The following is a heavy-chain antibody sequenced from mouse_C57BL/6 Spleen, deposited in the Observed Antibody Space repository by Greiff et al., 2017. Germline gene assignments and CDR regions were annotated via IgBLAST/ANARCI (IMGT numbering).Heavy chain of an antibody. V-gene: IGHV3-6*01. CDR3: ARGSTMVTAWFAY. CDR1: GYSITSGYY. J-gene: IGHJ3*01. CDR2: ISYDGSN. Sequence: EESGPGLVKPSQSLSLTCSVTGYSITSGYYWNWIRQFPGNKLEWMGYISYDGSNNYNPSLKNRISITRDTSKNQFFLKLNSVTTEDTATYYCARGSTMVTAWFAYWGQGTLVTVSA. D-gene: IGHD2-2*01.